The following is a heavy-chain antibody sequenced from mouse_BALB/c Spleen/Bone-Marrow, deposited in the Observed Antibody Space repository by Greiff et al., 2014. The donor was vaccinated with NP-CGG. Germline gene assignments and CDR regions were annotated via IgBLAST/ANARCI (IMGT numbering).Heavy chain of an antibody. D-gene: IGHD2-4*01. V-gene: IGHV1-5*01. CDR1: GYSFTSYW. J-gene: IGHJ4*01. CDR3: TRSPTMITTYSGAMDY. CDR2: IYPGNSDT. Sequence: SGTVLARPGASVKMSCKASGYSFTSYWMHWVKQRPGQGLEWIGAIYPGNSDTSYNQKFKGKAKLTAVPSASTAYMELSSLTNEDSAVYYCTRSPTMITTYSGAMDYWGQGTSVTVSA.